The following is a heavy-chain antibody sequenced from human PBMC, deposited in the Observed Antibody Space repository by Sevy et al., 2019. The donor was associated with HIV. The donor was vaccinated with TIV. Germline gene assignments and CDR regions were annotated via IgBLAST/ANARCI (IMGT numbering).Heavy chain of an antibody. J-gene: IGHJ4*02. CDR2: ISGSSAKT. D-gene: IGHD1-26*01. Sequence: GWSLRLSCAASGFTFSNYAMSWVRQAPGKGLEWVSAISGSSAKTYYADSVKGRFTISRDNSKHTLYLQMNSLRAEDTAIYYCAKGRQWELPLDYWGQGTLVTVSS. V-gene: IGHV3-23*01. CDR3: AKGRQWELPLDY. CDR1: GFTFSNYA.